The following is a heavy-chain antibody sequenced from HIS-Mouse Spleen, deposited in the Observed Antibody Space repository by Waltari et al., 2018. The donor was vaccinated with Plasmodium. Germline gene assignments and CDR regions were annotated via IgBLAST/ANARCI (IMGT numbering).Heavy chain of an antibody. Sequence: QVQLVESGGGVVQPGRSLRLSCAASGFTFSSYGMHWVRQAAGKGLEWVAVISYDGRNKYYADSVKGRFTISRDNSKNTLYLQMNSLRAEDTAVYYCAKDRRSSSWYVDYWGQGTLVTVSS. CDR1: GFTFSSYG. D-gene: IGHD6-13*01. CDR3: AKDRRSSSWYVDY. V-gene: IGHV3-30*18. J-gene: IGHJ4*02. CDR2: ISYDGRNK.